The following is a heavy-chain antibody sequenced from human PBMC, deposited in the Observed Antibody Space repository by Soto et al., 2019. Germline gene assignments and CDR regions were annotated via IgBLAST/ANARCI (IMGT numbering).Heavy chain of an antibody. D-gene: IGHD2-15*01. CDR1: GFTFSSCA. Sequence: EVQLLESGGGLVQAGGSLRVSCAASGFTFSSCAMGWVRQARGKGLEWVSSISVNGGSTYYADSVKGRFTISRDNSKNILYLHMISLRAEDTAVSYCAKERNSWYSSGSDSWGQGTLVTVSS. CDR2: ISVNGGST. V-gene: IGHV3-23*01. CDR3: AKERNSWYSSGSDS. J-gene: IGHJ4*02.